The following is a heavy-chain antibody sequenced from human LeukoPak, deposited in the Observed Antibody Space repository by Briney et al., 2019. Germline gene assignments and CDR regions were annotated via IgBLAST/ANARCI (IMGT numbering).Heavy chain of an antibody. CDR1: GFTFSSYG. CDR3: AKDLPPGAVAGPYYFDY. J-gene: IGHJ4*02. CDR2: ISYDGSNK. D-gene: IGHD6-19*01. Sequence: PGGSLRLSCAASGFTFSSYGMHWVRQAPGKGLEWVAVISYDGSNKYYADSVKGRFTISRDNSKNTLYLQMNSLRAEDTAVYYCAKDLPPGAVAGPYYFDYWGQGTLVTVSS. V-gene: IGHV3-30*18.